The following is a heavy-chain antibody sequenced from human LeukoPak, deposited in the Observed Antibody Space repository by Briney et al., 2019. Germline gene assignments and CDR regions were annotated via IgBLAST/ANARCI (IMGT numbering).Heavy chain of an antibody. V-gene: IGHV1-69*05. CDR1: RGTFSSYA. CDR3: ASTDCTNGVCYTCDY. D-gene: IGHD2-8*01. CDR2: IIPIFGTA. Sequence: SVKVSCKASRGTFSSYAISWVRQAPGQGLEWMGRIIPIFGTANYAQKFQGRVTITTDESTSTAYMELSSLRSEDTAVYYCASTDCTNGVCYTCDYWGQGTLVTVSS. J-gene: IGHJ4*02.